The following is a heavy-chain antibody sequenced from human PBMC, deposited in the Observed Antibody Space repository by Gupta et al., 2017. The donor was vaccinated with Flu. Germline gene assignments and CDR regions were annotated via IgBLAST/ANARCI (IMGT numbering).Heavy chain of an antibody. J-gene: IGHJ4*02. D-gene: IGHD5-18*01. V-gene: IGHV7-4-1*02. Sequence: NWLRQAPGQGLEWMGWINPSTGNPTYARGFTGRFVFSLDTSVSTAYLQISSLKAEDTAVYYCARDDSVINFHYWGQGTLVTVS. CDR2: INPSTGNP. CDR3: ARDDSVINFHY.